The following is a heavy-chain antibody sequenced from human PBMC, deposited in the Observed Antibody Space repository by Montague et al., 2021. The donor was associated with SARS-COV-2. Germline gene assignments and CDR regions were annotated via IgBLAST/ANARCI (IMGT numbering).Heavy chain of an antibody. D-gene: IGHD3-3*01. Sequence: SETLSLTCIVSGGSVSSGSYYWSWIRQPPGKGLEWIGYNYYSGSTNYNLSLKSRVTISVDTSKNQFSLKLSSVTAADTAVYYCARDPWRITIFGVVTRYGMDVWGQGTTVTVSS. CDR1: GGSVSSGSYY. CDR3: ARDPWRITIFGVVTRYGMDV. J-gene: IGHJ6*02. V-gene: IGHV4-61*01. CDR2: NYYSGST.